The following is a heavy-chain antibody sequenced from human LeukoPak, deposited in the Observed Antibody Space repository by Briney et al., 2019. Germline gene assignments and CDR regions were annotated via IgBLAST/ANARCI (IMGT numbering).Heavy chain of an antibody. D-gene: IGHD1-26*01. CDR2: MNIDGSEK. CDR3: ARDPVEWELLLDY. V-gene: IGHV3-7*01. Sequence: GGSLRLSCAASGFTFSSYSMNWVRQAPGKGLEWVANMNIDGSEKYYADSVKGRFSISRDNARNSVYLQMASLRVEDTAVYYCARDPVEWELLLDYWGQGTLVTVSS. CDR1: GFTFSSYS. J-gene: IGHJ4*02.